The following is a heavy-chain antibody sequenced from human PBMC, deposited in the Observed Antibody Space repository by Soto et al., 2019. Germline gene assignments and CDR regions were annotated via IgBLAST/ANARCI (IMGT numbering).Heavy chain of an antibody. V-gene: IGHV3-30*18. CDR1: GFTFSSYG. Sequence: LRLSCAASGFTFSSYGMHWVRQAPGKGLEWVAVISYDGSNKYYADSVKGRFTISRDNSKNTLYLQMNSLRAEDTAVYYCAKGGPSWFDPWGQGTLVTVSS. CDR3: AKGGPSWFDP. J-gene: IGHJ5*02. CDR2: ISYDGSNK.